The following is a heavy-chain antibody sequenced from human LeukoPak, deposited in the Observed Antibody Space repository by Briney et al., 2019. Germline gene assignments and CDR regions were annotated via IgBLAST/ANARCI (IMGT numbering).Heavy chain of an antibody. J-gene: IGHJ4*02. CDR2: IYTSGST. D-gene: IGHD3-3*01. CDR3: ARDNGLRFFDY. V-gene: IGHV4-39*07. CDR1: GGSISSSSYY. Sequence: PSETLSLTCTVSGGSISSSSYYWGWIRQPPGKGLEWIGRIYTSGSTNYNPSLKSRVTMSVDTSKNQFSLKLSSVTAADTAVYYCARDNGLRFFDYWGQGTLVTVSS.